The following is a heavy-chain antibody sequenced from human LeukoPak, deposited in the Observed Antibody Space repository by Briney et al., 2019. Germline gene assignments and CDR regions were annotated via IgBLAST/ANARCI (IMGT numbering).Heavy chain of an antibody. Sequence: GGSLRLSCGVSGFTFSSYWMNWVRQAPGKGLEWVASIKQDGGEKSYVDSVKGRFTISRDNAKNSLYLQMSSLRAEDTAVYYCARDGTALGLHFDVWGQGTLVTVSS. V-gene: IGHV3-7*01. CDR3: ARDGTALGLHFDV. D-gene: IGHD1/OR15-1a*01. CDR1: GFTFSSYW. CDR2: IKQDGGEK. J-gene: IGHJ4*01.